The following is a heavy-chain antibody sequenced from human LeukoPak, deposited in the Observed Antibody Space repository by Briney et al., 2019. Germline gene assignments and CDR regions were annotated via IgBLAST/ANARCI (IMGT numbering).Heavy chain of an antibody. CDR3: AKVDYWSPENYFDS. Sequence: GGSLGLSCVASGFPFRSYAMTWVRQTPGKGLESVSVITDDEDAYYADSVKGRFTISRDNSQNTVFLQMNSLRVEDTAVYYCAKVDYWSPENYFDSWGQGTLVTVSS. D-gene: IGHD1-1*01. J-gene: IGHJ4*02. V-gene: IGHV3-23*01. CDR2: ITDDEDA. CDR1: GFPFRSYA.